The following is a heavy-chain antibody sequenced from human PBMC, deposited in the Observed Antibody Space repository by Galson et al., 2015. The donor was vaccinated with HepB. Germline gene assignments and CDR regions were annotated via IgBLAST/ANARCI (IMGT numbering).Heavy chain of an antibody. CDR1: GFTFRHSC. Sequence: SLRLSCAASGFTFRHSCMHWVRHSPGKGLVWVSRISPDGDRTSYADSVKGRFTISRDNARNTLHLQLNSPADEDTALYFCVSTNWGAPYYWGQGTRVTVSS. CDR2: ISPDGDRT. V-gene: IGHV3-74*01. D-gene: IGHD7-27*01. J-gene: IGHJ4*02. CDR3: VSTNWGAPYY.